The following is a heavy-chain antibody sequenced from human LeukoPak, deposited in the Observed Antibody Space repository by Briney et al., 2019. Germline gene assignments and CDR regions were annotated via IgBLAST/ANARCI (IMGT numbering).Heavy chain of an antibody. CDR3: ARSLMVRGGYYYYMDV. D-gene: IGHD3-10*01. V-gene: IGHV1-69*01. CDR2: VIPIFGTA. J-gene: IGHJ6*03. CDR1: GGTFSSYA. Sequence: SVKVSCKASGGTFSSYAISWVRQAPGQGLEWMGGVIPIFGTANYAQKFQGRVTITADESTSTAYMELSSLRSGDTAVYYCARSLMVRGGYYYYMDVWGKGTTVTVSS.